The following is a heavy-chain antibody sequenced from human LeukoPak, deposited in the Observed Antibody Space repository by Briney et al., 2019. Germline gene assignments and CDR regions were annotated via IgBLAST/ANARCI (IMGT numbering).Heavy chain of an antibody. CDR1: GFTFSSYA. V-gene: IGHV3-23*01. CDR2: ISGSGGST. J-gene: IGHJ4*02. CDR3: AKDGIAGADNSHFDN. D-gene: IGHD4-23*01. Sequence: AGGSLGLSCAASGFTFSSYAMSWVRQAPGKGLEWVSAISGSGGSTYYADSVKGRFTISRDNSKNTLYLQMNSLRAEDTAVYYCAKDGIAGADNSHFDNWGQGTLVTVSS.